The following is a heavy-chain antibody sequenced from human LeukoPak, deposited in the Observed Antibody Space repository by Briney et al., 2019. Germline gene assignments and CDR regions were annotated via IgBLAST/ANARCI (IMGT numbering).Heavy chain of an antibody. CDR2: MSYDGSNK. Sequence: GRSLRLSCAASGFTFSSYGMHWVRQAPGKGLEWVAVMSYDGSNKYYADSVKGRFTISRDNSKNTLYLQMNSLRAEDTAVYYCAKVPHGDYAVDYWGQGTLVTVSS. D-gene: IGHD4-17*01. J-gene: IGHJ4*02. CDR3: AKVPHGDYAVDY. CDR1: GFTFSSYG. V-gene: IGHV3-30*18.